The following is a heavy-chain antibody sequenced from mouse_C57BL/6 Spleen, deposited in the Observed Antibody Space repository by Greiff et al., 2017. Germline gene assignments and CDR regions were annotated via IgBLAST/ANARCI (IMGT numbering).Heavy chain of an antibody. V-gene: IGHV1-64*01. CDR3: ARSSYYAMDY. CDR1: GYTFTSYW. J-gene: IGHJ4*01. Sequence: QVQLQQPGAELVKPGASVKLSCKASGYTFTSYWMHWVKQRPGQGLEWIGMINPNSGSTNYNEKFKSKATMTVDKSSSTAYMQLSSLTSEDSAVYYCARSSYYAMDYWGQGTSVTVSS. CDR2: INPNSGST.